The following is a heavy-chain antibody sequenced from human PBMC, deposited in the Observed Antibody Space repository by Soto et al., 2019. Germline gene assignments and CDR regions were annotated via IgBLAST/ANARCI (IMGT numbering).Heavy chain of an antibody. CDR2: INTDGGSS. D-gene: IGHD2-2*01. J-gene: IGHJ3*02. CDR1: GFTFSGHW. CDR3: AREAGYCSRTSCYRRAFDT. V-gene: IGHV3-74*03. Sequence: EVQLVESGGDLVQPGGSLRLSCAASGFTFSGHWMHWVRQVPGKGLEWVPRINTDGGSSAYADSVKGRFTISRDNAKNTRYLQMKGLRAEDTAVYYCAREAGYCSRTSCYRRAFDTWGQGTTVTVSS.